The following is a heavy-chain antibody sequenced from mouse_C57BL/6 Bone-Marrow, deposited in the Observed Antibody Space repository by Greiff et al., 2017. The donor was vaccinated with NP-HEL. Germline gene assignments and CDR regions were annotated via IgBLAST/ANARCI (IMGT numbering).Heavy chain of an antibody. J-gene: IGHJ4*01. D-gene: IGHD3-3*01. CDR2: ISSGSSTI. CDR3: ARGGTDYAMDY. V-gene: IGHV5-17*01. CDR1: GFTFSDYG. Sequence: EVKLMESGGGLVKPGGSLKLSCAASGFTFSDYGMHWVRQAPEKGLEWVAYISSGSSTIYYADTVKGRFTISRDNAKNTLFLQMTSLRSEDTAMYYCARGGTDYAMDYWGQGTSVTVSS.